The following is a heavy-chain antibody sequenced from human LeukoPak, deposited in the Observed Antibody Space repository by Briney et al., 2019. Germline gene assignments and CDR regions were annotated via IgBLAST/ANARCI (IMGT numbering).Heavy chain of an antibody. CDR3: ARGGSYKPFDY. J-gene: IGHJ4*02. CDR1: GYTFTSYY. Sequence: ASVKVSCKASGYTFTSYYMHWVRQAPGQGLEWMGIINPSGGSTSYAQKFQGRVTMTTDTSTSTAYMELRSLRSDDTAVYYCARGGSYKPFDYWGQGTLVTVSS. D-gene: IGHD1-26*01. CDR2: INPSGGST. V-gene: IGHV1-46*01.